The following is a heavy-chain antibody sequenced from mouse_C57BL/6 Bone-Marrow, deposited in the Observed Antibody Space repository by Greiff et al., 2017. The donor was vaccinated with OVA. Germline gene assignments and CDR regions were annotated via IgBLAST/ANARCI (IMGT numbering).Heavy chain of an antibody. D-gene: IGHD3-2*02. Sequence: VQLQQPGAELVKPGASVKLSCKASGYTFTSYWMHWVKQRPGQGLEWIGMIHPNSGSTNYNEKFKSKATLTVDKSSSTAYMQLSSLTSEDSAVYYCASEGFHYYAMDYWGQGTSVTVSS. CDR2: IHPNSGST. J-gene: IGHJ4*01. CDR3: ASEGFHYYAMDY. V-gene: IGHV1-64*01. CDR1: GYTFTSYW.